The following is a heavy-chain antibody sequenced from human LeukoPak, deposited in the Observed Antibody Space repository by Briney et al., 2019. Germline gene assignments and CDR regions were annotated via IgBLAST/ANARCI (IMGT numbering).Heavy chain of an antibody. CDR1: GGSFSGYY. Sequence: SETLSLTCAVYGGSFSGYYWSWIRQPPGKGLEWIGEINHSGSTNYNPSLKSRVTMSVDTSKNQFSLKLSSVTAADTAVYYCARDKSAVDAFDIRGQGTMVTVSS. CDR3: ARDKSAVDAFDI. CDR2: INHSGST. V-gene: IGHV4-34*01. J-gene: IGHJ3*02.